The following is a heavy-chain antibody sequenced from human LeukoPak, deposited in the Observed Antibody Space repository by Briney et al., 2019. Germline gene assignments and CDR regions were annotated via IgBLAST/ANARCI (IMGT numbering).Heavy chain of an antibody. CDR2: INSDGSST. D-gene: IGHD3-3*02. Sequence: GGSLRLSCAASGFTFSSYWMHWVRQAPGKGLVWVSRINSDGSSTSYADSVKGRFTISRDNSKNTLYLQMNSLRAEDTAVYYCAKDPLQHFYGMDVWGQGTTVTVSS. V-gene: IGHV3-74*01. J-gene: IGHJ6*02. CDR1: GFTFSSYW. CDR3: AKDPLQHFYGMDV.